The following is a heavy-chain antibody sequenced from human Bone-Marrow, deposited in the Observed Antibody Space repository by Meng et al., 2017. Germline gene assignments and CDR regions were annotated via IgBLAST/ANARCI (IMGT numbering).Heavy chain of an antibody. V-gene: IGHV1-69*01. CDR3: ARVAAGTSIYFDY. CDR1: GGTFSSYA. D-gene: IGHD6-13*01. Sequence: QGQLVQAGADVKKPGSSVKGSCKASGGTFSSYAISWVRQAPGQGLEWMGGIIPIFGTANYAQKFQGRVTITADESTSTAYMELSSLRSEDTAVYYCARVAAGTSIYFDYWGQGTLVTVSS. CDR2: IIPIFGTA. J-gene: IGHJ4*02.